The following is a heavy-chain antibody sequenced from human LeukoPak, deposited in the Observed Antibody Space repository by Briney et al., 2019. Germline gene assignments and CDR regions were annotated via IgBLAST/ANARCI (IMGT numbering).Heavy chain of an antibody. CDR2: ISGYNGNT. V-gene: IGHV1-18*01. J-gene: IGHJ4*02. CDR1: GYXVTSYG. CDR3: ARDRPYYYDSSAYYPDF. Sequence: GASVKVSCKSSGYXVTSYGIIWVRQAPGQGLEWMGWISGYNGNTNYAQRLQGRVTMTTDTSTSTAYMELRSLSSDDTAVYYCARDRPYYYDSSAYYPDFWGQGTLVTVSS. D-gene: IGHD3-22*01.